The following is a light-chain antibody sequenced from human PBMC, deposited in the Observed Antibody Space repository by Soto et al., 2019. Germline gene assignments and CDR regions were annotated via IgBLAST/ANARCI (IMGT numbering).Light chain of an antibody. CDR3: SSYAGSTNLI. J-gene: IGLJ2*01. V-gene: IGLV2-8*01. CDR2: DVN. Sequence: QSALTQPPSASGFPGQSVTISCTGTSGNVGGYDYVSWYQQHPGKAPKLMISDVNKRPSGVPDRFSGSKSGNTASLTVSGLQAEDEADYYCSSYAGSTNLIFGGGTKLTVL. CDR1: SGNVGGYDY.